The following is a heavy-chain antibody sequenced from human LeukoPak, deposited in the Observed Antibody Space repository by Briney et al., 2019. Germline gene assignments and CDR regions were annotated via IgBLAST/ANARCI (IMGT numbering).Heavy chain of an antibody. D-gene: IGHD3-22*01. CDR2: IIPIFLTA. J-gene: IGHJ4*02. CDR3: ARTYYYDSSVYYPIYYFDS. CDR1: GGTFSSYA. Sequence: ASVKVSCKASGGTFSSYAISWGRQAPGQGLEWRVGIIPIFLTANYAHKFQGRDTITTAESTSTAYMELSSLTSEDTAVYYCARTYYYDSSVYYPIYYFDSWGQGTPVTASS. V-gene: IGHV1-69*05.